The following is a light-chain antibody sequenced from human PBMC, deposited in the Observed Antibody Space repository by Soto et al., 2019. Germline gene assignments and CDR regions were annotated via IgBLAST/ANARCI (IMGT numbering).Light chain of an antibody. CDR1: SSDVGAYKY. CDR3: SSYGGPNIWV. J-gene: IGLJ3*02. Sequence: QSALTQPPSASGSPGQSVTISCTGTSSDVGAYKYVSWYQQYPGKAPKLMIYEVRKRPSGVPDRFSGSKSGNAASPAVSGLQAEDEDASYSSSYGGPNIWVFGGGTKLTVL. CDR2: EVR. V-gene: IGLV2-8*01.